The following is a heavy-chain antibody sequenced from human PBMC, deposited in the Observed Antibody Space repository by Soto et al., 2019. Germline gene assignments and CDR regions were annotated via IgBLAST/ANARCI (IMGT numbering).Heavy chain of an antibody. CDR3: ARGRGVVMGRYYGMDV. CDR2: INHSGST. J-gene: IGHJ6*02. CDR1: GGSFSGYY. Sequence: PSETLSLTCAVYGGSFSGYYWSWIRQPPGKGLEWIGEINHSGSTNYNPSLKSRVTISVDTSKNQFSLKLSSVTAADTAVYYCARGRGVVMGRYYGMDVWGQGTTVTVSS. V-gene: IGHV4-34*01. D-gene: IGHD3-22*01.